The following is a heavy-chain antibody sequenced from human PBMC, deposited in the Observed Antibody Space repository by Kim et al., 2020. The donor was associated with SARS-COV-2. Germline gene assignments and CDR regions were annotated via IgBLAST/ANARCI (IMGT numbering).Heavy chain of an antibody. Sequence: LSLTCAASGFTFSSYAMHWVRQAPGKGLEWVAVISYDGSNKYYADSVKGRFTISRDNSKNTLYLQMNSLRAEDTAVYYCARARGYSSLDYWGQGTLVTVSS. CDR3: ARARGYSSLDY. CDR1: GFTFSSYA. V-gene: IGHV3-30*04. CDR2: ISYDGSNK. D-gene: IGHD5-18*01. J-gene: IGHJ4*02.